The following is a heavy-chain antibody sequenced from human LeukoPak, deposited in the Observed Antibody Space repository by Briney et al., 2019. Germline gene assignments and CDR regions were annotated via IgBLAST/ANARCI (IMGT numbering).Heavy chain of an antibody. D-gene: IGHD2-21*02. CDR3: AKDGTGCGGDCYSDY. J-gene: IGHJ4*02. Sequence: PGGSLRLSCAASGFTFDTYGMSWVRQAPGKGLEWVSSLSSNSANTHYADSVKGRFTISRDNSKNTLYLQMNSLRADDTAVYYCAKDGTGCGGDCYSDYWGQGTLVTVSS. CDR1: GFTFDTYG. V-gene: IGHV3-23*01. CDR2: LSSNSANT.